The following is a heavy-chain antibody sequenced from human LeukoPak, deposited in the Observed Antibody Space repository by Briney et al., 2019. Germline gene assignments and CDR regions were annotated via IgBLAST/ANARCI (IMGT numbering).Heavy chain of an antibody. CDR1: GGSISSYY. D-gene: IGHD3-22*01. Sequence: SETLSLTCTVSGGSISSYYWSWIRQPPGKGLEWIGYIYTSGSTNYNPSLKSRVTISVDTSKNQFSLKLSSVTAADTAVYYCARGDDYYDSSGYYNWFDPWGQGTLVTVSS. J-gene: IGHJ5*02. CDR3: ARGDDYYDSSGYYNWFDP. V-gene: IGHV4-4*09. CDR2: IYTSGST.